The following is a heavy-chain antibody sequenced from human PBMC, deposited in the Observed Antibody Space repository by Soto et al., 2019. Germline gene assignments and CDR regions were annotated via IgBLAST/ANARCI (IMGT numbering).Heavy chain of an antibody. Sequence: PSETLSLTCTVSGGSISSGGYYWSWIRQHPGKGLEWIGYIYYSGSTDYNPSLKSRVTISLDTSKNQFSLKLSSVTAADTAVYYCARGPPVRPSSGWPIDYWGQGILVTVSS. CDR1: GGSISSGGYY. D-gene: IGHD6-19*01. CDR2: IYYSGST. J-gene: IGHJ4*02. CDR3: ARGPPVRPSSGWPIDY. V-gene: IGHV4-61*08.